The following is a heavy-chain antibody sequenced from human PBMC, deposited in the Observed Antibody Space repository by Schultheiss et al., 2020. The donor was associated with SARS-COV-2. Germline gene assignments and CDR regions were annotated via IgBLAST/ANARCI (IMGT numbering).Heavy chain of an antibody. Sequence: SETLSLTCTVSGGSISSGGYYWSWIRQHPGKGLEWIGYIYYSGSTYYNPSLKSRVTISVDTSKNQFSLKLSSVTAADTAVYYCARENLGEWEVLQEGSGFDYWGQGTLGTGSS. CDR1: GGSISSGGYY. V-gene: IGHV4-31*03. CDR2: IYYSGST. CDR3: ARENLGEWEVLQEGSGFDY. J-gene: IGHJ4*02. D-gene: IGHD1-26*01.